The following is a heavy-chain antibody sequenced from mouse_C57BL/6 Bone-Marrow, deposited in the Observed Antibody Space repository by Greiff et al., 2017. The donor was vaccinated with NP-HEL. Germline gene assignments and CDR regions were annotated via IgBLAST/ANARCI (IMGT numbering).Heavy chain of an antibody. J-gene: IGHJ4*01. CDR1: GYTFTDYE. CDR3: TRQNGNYVRAMDY. V-gene: IGHV1-15*01. D-gene: IGHD2-1*01. Sequence: QVQLKQSGAELVRPGSSVTLSCKASGYTFTDYEMHWVKQTPVHGLEWIGAIDPETGGTAYNQKFKGKAILTAAKSSSKAYMEIRILTAEDAAVYYCTRQNGNYVRAMDYWGQGTSVTVSS. CDR2: IDPETGGT.